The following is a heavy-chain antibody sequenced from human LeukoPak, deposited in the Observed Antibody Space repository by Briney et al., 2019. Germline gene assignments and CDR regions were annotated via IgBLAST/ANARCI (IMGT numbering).Heavy chain of an antibody. CDR1: GGSISSSSYY. V-gene: IGHV4-39*07. Sequence: SQTLSLTCTVSGGSISSSSYYWGWIRQPPGKGLEWIGSIYYSGSTYYSPSLKSRVTISVDTSKDQFSLRLSSVTAADTALYYCARDSYDIGPGPFDIWGQGTMVTVSS. D-gene: IGHD3-9*01. CDR3: ARDSYDIGPGPFDI. CDR2: IYYSGST. J-gene: IGHJ3*02.